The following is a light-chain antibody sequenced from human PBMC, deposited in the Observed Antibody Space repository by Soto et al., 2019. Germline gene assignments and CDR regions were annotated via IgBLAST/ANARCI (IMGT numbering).Light chain of an antibody. Sequence: EIVMTQSPATLSVSPGERVTLSCRASQDIRSSLAWYQQKPGQAPRLLIYGASTRATGIPARFSGSGSGTEFTLTISSLQSEDFAVYYCQQYNNWPPLTFGGGTKVDIK. J-gene: IGKJ4*01. V-gene: IGKV3-15*01. CDR2: GAS. CDR3: QQYNNWPPLT. CDR1: QDIRSS.